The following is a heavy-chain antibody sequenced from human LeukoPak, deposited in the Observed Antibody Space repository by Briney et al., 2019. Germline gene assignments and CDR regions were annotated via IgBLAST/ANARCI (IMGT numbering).Heavy chain of an antibody. CDR3: AKDSPRVATDGGYYFDY. D-gene: IGHD5-12*01. Sequence: GGSLRLSCAASGFTFSSYAMSWVRQAPGKGLEGVSAISGSGGSTYYADSVKGRFTISRDNSKNTLYLQMNSLRAEDTAVYYCAKDSPRVATDGGYYFDYWGQGTLVTVSS. CDR1: GFTFSSYA. V-gene: IGHV3-23*01. CDR2: ISGSGGST. J-gene: IGHJ4*02.